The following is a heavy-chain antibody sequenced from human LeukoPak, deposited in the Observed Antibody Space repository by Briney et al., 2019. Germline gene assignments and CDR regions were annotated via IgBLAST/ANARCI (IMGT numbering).Heavy chain of an antibody. Sequence: AGGSLRLSCAASRFTFNNYWMTWVRQAPGKGLEWVASIRDDGSAQYYVGSVQCRFTISRDDAKNSLYLQMNSLRAEDTAIYYCARIQLYHGDFDSWGQGTLVTVSS. CDR1: RFTFNNYW. V-gene: IGHV3-7*01. CDR3: ARIQLYHGDFDS. CDR2: IRDDGSAQ. J-gene: IGHJ4*02. D-gene: IGHD1-1*01.